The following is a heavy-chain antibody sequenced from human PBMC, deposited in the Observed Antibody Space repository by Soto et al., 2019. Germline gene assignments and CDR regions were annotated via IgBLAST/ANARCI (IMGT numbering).Heavy chain of an antibody. J-gene: IGHJ3*02. CDR2: IWYDGSNK. Sequence: QVQLVESGGGVVQPGRSLRLSCAASGFTFSSYGMHWVRQAPGKGLEWVAVIWYDGSNKYYADSVKGRFTISRDNSKSTLYLQMNSLRAEDTAVYYCARVPGDSYGYVGDAFDIWGQGTMVTVSS. CDR1: GFTFSSYG. CDR3: ARVPGDSYGYVGDAFDI. V-gene: IGHV3-33*01. D-gene: IGHD5-18*01.